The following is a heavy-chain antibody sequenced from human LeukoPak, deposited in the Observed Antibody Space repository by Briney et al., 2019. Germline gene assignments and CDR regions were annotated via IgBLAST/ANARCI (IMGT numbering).Heavy chain of an antibody. V-gene: IGHV3-74*01. Sequence: PGGSLRLSWAAPGFLFSNTWMHWVRQAPGGGLGWVSRINSDGSRTTYADSVKGRFTISRDNARKTLFLQMNSLRAEDTAVYYCAKEGWLQPPHYWGQGTLVTVSS. D-gene: IGHD5-24*01. J-gene: IGHJ4*02. CDR3: AKEGWLQPPHY. CDR1: GFLFSNTW. CDR2: INSDGSRT.